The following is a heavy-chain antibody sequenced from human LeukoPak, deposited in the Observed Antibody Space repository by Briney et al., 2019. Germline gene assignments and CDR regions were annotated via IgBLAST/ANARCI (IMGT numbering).Heavy chain of an antibody. V-gene: IGHV1-69*01. D-gene: IGHD2-2*02. J-gene: IGHJ4*02. CDR1: GGTFSSYA. Sequence: GASVKVSCKASGGTFSSYAISWVRQAPGQGLEWMGGIIPIFGTANYAQKFQGRVTITADESTSTAYMELSSLRSEDTAVYYCARTGCGSSTSCYTCFDYWGQGTLVTVSS. CDR3: ARTGCGSSTSCYTCFDY. CDR2: IIPIFGTA.